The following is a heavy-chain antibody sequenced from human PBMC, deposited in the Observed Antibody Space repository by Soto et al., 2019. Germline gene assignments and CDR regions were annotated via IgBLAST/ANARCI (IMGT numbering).Heavy chain of an antibody. CDR3: ARGQRFSDWFDP. D-gene: IGHD3-3*01. CDR1: GCTISGYY. J-gene: IGHJ5*02. CDR2: IYSSGNT. Sequence: XETLSLTCSVAGCTISGYYWTWIRQPAGKGLEWIGRIYSSGNTKYNPSLQSRVTMSLDTSNNQFSLRLTSVTAADTAVYYCARGQRFSDWFDPWGQGTLVTVS. V-gene: IGHV4-4*07.